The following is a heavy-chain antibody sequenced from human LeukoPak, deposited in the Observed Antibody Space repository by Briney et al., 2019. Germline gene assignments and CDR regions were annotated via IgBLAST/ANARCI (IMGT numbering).Heavy chain of an antibody. J-gene: IGHJ4*02. CDR1: GFTFSSYA. CDR3: AKAWFGVPIDY. CDR2: ISGSGGST. D-gene: IGHD3-10*01. V-gene: IGHV3-23*01. Sequence: QPGGSLTLSCAASGFTFSSYAMSWVRHAPGKGLEWVSAISGSGGSTYYADSVKGRFTISRDNAKNTLYLKMNSLRAEDTAVYYCAKAWFGVPIDYWGQGTLVTVSS.